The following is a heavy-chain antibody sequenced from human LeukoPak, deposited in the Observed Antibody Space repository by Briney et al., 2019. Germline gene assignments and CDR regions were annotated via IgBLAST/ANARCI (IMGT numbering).Heavy chain of an antibody. Sequence: GGSLRLSCAASGFTFSSYEMNWVRQAPGKGLVWVSRINSGASVTTYADSVKGRFTISRDNAKNTLYLQMNSLRAEDTAVYYCARVTAVAGTSVGVDAWGQGILVTVS. V-gene: IGHV3-74*01. CDR3: ARVTAVAGTSVGVDA. J-gene: IGHJ4*02. D-gene: IGHD6-19*01. CDR1: GFTFSSYE. CDR2: INSGASVT.